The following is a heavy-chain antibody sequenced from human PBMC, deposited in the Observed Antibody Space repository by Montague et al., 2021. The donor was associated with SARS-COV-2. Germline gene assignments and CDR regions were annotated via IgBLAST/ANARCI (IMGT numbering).Heavy chain of an antibody. CDR3: AGYAIYGGPSNCFDS. J-gene: IGHJ5*01. CDR2: MYFGGRS. Sequence: SETLSLTCTVSGGSVSGYYWSWIRLPPGKGLEWIGYMYFGGRSNHNPSLKSRVTMSVDTSKTLCSVKLNAVSAADPAVYYCAGYAIYGGPSNCFDSWGQGTLVTVSS. CDR1: GGSVSGYY. V-gene: IGHV4-59*02. D-gene: IGHD4-23*01.